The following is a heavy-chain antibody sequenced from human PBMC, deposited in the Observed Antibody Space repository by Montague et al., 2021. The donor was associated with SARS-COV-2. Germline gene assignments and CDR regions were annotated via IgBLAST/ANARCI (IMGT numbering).Heavy chain of an antibody. Sequence: CAISGDSVSMERDAGDGRRRTRSKGREVLGRTVDRSQWNTDSAASVRSRISFSGDISKNQFSLHLNSVTPEDTAIYYCARDGDYGGTWYSFLQNWGQGTMVIVSS. CDR1: GDSVSMERDA. CDR2: TVDRSQWNT. D-gene: IGHD4-17*01. V-gene: IGHV6-1*01. CDR3: ARDGDYGGTWYSFLQN. J-gene: IGHJ1*01.